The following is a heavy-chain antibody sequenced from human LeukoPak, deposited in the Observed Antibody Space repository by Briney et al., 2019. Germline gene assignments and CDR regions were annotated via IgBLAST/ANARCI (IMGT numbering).Heavy chain of an antibody. Sequence: SETLSLTCTVSAYSISSGYYWGWIRQPPGKGLEWIGYVYYTGSTNYNPSLKSRVTISVDTSKNQFSLKLSSVTAADTAVYYCARVYGSGYDFRGAFDIWGQGTMVTVSS. D-gene: IGHD5-12*01. J-gene: IGHJ3*02. CDR2: VYYTGST. V-gene: IGHV4-61*01. CDR3: ARVYGSGYDFRGAFDI. CDR1: AYSISSGYY.